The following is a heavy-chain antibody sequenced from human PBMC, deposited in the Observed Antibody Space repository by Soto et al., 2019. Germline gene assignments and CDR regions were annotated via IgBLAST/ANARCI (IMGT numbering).Heavy chain of an antibody. D-gene: IGHD3-3*01. J-gene: IGHJ4*02. CDR3: ARDYKNYDFWSGPYFDY. Sequence: QVQLVQSGAEVKKPGASVKVSCKASGYTFTSYGISWVRQAPGQGLEWMGWISAYNGNTNYAQKLQGRVTMTTDTSTSTAYMELRSLRSDDTAVYYCARDYKNYDFWSGPYFDYWGQGTLVTVSS. CDR2: ISAYNGNT. CDR1: GYTFTSYG. V-gene: IGHV1-18*01.